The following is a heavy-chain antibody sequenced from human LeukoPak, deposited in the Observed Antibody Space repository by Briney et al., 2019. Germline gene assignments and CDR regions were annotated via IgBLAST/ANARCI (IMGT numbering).Heavy chain of an antibody. CDR3: ARDTGFWSGYYKRVSWFDP. V-gene: IGHV3-21*04. D-gene: IGHD3-3*01. CDR2: ISSSSYI. CDR1: GFTFSSYS. J-gene: IGHJ5*02. Sequence: GGSLRLSCAASGFTFSSYSMNWVRQAPGKGLEWVSSISSSSYIYYADSVKGRFTISRDNAKNSLYLQMNSLRAEDTAVYYCARDTGFWSGYYKRVSWFDPWGQGTLVTVSS.